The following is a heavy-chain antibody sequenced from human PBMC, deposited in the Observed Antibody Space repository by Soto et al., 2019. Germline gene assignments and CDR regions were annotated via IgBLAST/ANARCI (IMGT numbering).Heavy chain of an antibody. CDR2: IYYSGST. CDR1: GGSISSGDYY. D-gene: IGHD3-3*01. V-gene: IGHV4-30-4*01. Sequence: PSETLSLTCTVSGGSISSGDYYWSWIRQPPGKGLEWVGYIYYSGSTYYNPSLESRVTISVDTSKNQFSLKLSSVTAADTAVYYCARDRYDFWSGYNYSSYYYGMDVWGQGTTGTSP. CDR3: ARDRYDFWSGYNYSSYYYGMDV. J-gene: IGHJ6*02.